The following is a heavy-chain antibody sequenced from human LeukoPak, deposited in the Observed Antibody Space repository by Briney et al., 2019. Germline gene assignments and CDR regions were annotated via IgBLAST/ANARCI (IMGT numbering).Heavy chain of an antibody. V-gene: IGHV3-53*01. CDR2: IYSGGST. D-gene: IGHD2-15*01. CDR3: ARTLGYCSGGSCYSDY. CDR1: GFTVSSNY. Sequence: GGSLRLSCAASGFTVSSNYMSWVRQAPGKGLEWVSVIYSGGSTYYADSVKGRFTISRDNSKNTLYLQMNSLRAEDTAVYYCARTLGYCSGGSCYSDYWGQGTLSPSPQ. J-gene: IGHJ4*02.